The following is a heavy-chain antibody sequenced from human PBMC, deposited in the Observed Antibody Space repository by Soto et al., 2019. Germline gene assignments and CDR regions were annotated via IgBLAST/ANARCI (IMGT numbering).Heavy chain of an antibody. V-gene: IGHV3-30*02. D-gene: IGHD2-15*01. CDR1: GGIFSNYG. Sequence: PGGSLRLSCAASGGIFSNYGMHWVREAPGKGLEWVAIIRYDGPHKYYADSAEGRFTISRDNSKNTLYLQMNILRAEDTAVYYFARDGPTQLHPDYWGQGTLVTVSS. J-gene: IGHJ4*02. CDR2: IRYDGPHK. CDR3: ARDGPTQLHPDY.